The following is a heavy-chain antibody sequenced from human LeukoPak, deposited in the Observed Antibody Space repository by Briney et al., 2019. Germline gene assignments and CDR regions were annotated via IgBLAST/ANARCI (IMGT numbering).Heavy chain of an antibody. Sequence: GGSLRLSCAASGFTFSSYWMSWVRQTPGKGLEWVANIKQDGSEKYYVDSVKGRFTISRDNAKNSLYLQMNSLRAEDTAVYYCASLTTVGGDYFDFWGQGILVTVSS. CDR2: IKQDGSEK. CDR1: GFTFSSYW. J-gene: IGHJ4*02. CDR3: ASLTTVGGDYFDF. V-gene: IGHV3-7*01. D-gene: IGHD3-10*01.